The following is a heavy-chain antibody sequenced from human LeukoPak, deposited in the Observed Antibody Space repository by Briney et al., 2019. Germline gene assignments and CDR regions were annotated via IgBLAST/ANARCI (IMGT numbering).Heavy chain of an antibody. D-gene: IGHD1-1*01. CDR2: IRYDGSNK. Sequence: GGSLRLSCAASGFTFSSYGMHWIRQAPGKGLEWVAFIRYDGSNKYYADSVKGRFTISRDNSKNTLYLQMNSLRAEDTAVYYCANLGQGGTIDAFDIWGQGTMVTVSS. J-gene: IGHJ3*02. CDR1: GFTFSSYG. V-gene: IGHV3-30*02. CDR3: ANLGQGGTIDAFDI.